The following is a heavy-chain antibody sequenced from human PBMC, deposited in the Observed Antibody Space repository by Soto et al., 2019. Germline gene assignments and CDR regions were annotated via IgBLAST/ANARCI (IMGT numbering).Heavy chain of an antibody. CDR3: ASSKGAYSGSHY. V-gene: IGHV4-34*01. J-gene: IGHJ4*02. CDR2: INHSGST. D-gene: IGHD1-26*01. Sequence: SETLSLTCAVYGGSFSGYYWSWIRQPPGKGLEWIGEINHSGSTNYNPSLKSRVTISVDTSKNQFSLKLSSVTAADTAVYYCASSKGAYSGSHYWGQGTLVTVSS. CDR1: GGSFSGYY.